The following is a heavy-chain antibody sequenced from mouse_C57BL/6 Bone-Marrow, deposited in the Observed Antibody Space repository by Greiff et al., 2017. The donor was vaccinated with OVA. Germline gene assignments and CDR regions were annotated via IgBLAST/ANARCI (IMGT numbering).Heavy chain of an antibody. CDR3: AREDGNFLGD. J-gene: IGHJ4*01. D-gene: IGHD2-1*01. Sequence: LMESGEGLVKPGGSLKLSCAASGFTFSSYAMSWVRQTPEKRLEWVAYISSGGDYIYHAATVQGRFTISRDNARNTLYLQMSSLKSEDTAMYHCAREDGNFLGDWGQGTSVTVSS. CDR1: GFTFSSYA. CDR2: ISSGGDYI. V-gene: IGHV5S21*01.